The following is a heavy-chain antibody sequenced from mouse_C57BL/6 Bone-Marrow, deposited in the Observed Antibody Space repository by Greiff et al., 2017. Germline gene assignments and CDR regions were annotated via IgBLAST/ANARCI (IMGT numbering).Heavy chain of an antibody. J-gene: IGHJ2*01. CDR3: ASTYDGYYNY. D-gene: IGHD2-3*01. CDR1: GFTFSSYA. Sequence: EVKLMESGGGLVKPGGSLKLSCAASGFTFSSYAMSWVRQTPEKRLEWVATISDGGSYTYYPDNVKGRFTISRDNAKNNLYLQMSQLKSEDTAMYYCASTYDGYYNYWGQGTTLTVSS. V-gene: IGHV5-4*03. CDR2: ISDGGSYT.